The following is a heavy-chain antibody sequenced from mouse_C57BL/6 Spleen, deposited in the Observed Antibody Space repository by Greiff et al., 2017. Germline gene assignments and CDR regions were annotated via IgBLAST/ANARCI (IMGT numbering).Heavy chain of an antibody. CDR1: GYTFTSYW. CDR2: IDPNSGGT. J-gene: IGHJ4*01. CDR3: AREYYGSSGDAKDD. D-gene: IGHD1-1*01. Sequence: VQLQQSGAELVKPGASVKLSCKASGYTFTSYWMHWVKQRPGRGLEWIGRIDPNSGGTKYNEKFKSKATMTVDKPSSTAYMQLRSLTSEDSAVYDCAREYYGSSGDAKDDWGQGTSVTVSS. V-gene: IGHV1-72*01.